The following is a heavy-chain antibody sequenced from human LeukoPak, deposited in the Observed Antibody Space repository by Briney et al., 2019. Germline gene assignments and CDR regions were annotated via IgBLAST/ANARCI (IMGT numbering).Heavy chain of an antibody. CDR1: GFSIRNPYY. CDR2: VHHSGYT. D-gene: IGHD3-10*01. Sequence: SETLSLTCAVSGFSIRNPYYWGWIRQPPGKGLEWIGGVHHSGYTHYNPSLKSRVTTSIDTSNNQFSLKLKLNSVTAADTAVYYCARGGSGNYWDFDYWGQGTLVTVSS. V-gene: IGHV4-38-2*01. CDR3: ARGGSGNYWDFDY. J-gene: IGHJ4*02.